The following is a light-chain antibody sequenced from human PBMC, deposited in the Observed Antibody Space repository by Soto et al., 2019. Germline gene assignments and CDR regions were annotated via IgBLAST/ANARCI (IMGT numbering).Light chain of an antibody. CDR3: VAWDDSLNALL. V-gene: IGLV1-36*01. Sequence: QPVLTQPPSVSEAPRQRVTISCSGSSSNIGNNAVNWYQHLPGKAPRLLIFLDDLLSSGVSDRFSASKSGTSASLAISGLQSEDEADYYCVAWDDSLNALLFGGGTKLTVL. CDR2: LDD. J-gene: IGLJ2*01. CDR1: SSNIGNNA.